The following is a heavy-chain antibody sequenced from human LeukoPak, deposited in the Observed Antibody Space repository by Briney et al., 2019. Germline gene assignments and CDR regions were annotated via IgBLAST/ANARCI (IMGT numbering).Heavy chain of an antibody. CDR3: ARYSYGSGSFDY. J-gene: IGHJ4*02. CDR1: GGSFSGYY. D-gene: IGHD3-10*01. CDR2: INHSGST. Sequence: PSETLSLTCAVYGGSFSGYYWSWIRQPPGKGLEWIGEINHSGSTNYNPSLKSRVTTSVDTSKNQFSLKLSSVTAADTAVYYCARYSYGSGSFDYWGQGTLVTVSS. V-gene: IGHV4-34*01.